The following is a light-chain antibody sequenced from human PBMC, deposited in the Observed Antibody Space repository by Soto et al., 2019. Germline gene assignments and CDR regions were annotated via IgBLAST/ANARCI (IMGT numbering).Light chain of an antibody. CDR1: SSDVGGYNY. CDR3: SSYTSSSTLV. J-gene: IGLJ1*01. Sequence: QSALTQPASVSGSPGQSITMSCTGTSSDVGGYNYVSWYQQHPGKAPKLMIYEVNTRPSGVSNRFSGSKSGNTASLTISGLQDQDEADYYCSSYTSSSTLVFGTGTKLTVL. CDR2: EVN. V-gene: IGLV2-14*01.